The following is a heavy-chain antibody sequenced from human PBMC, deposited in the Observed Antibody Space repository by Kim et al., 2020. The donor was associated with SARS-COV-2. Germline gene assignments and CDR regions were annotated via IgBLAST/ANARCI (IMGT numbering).Heavy chain of an antibody. CDR1: GYSFTSYW. V-gene: IGHV5-10-1*01. D-gene: IGHD6-19*01. CDR2: IDPSDSYT. J-gene: IGHJ6*02. CDR3: ARDSHSSGWNYYYYGMDV. Sequence: GESLKISCKGSGYSFTSYWISWVRQMPGKGLEWMGRIDPSDSYTNYSPSFQGHVTISADKSISTAYLQWSSLKASDTAMYYCARDSHSSGWNYYYYGMDVWGQGTTVTVSS.